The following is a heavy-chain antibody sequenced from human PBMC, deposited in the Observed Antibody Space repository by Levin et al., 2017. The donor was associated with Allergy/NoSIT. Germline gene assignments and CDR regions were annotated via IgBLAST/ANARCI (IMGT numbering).Heavy chain of an antibody. V-gene: IGHV3-30*18. CDR3: AKDIVVVPAAIRSGFDYYYYGMDV. D-gene: IGHD2-2*02. CDR2: ISYDGSNK. Sequence: GGSLRLSCAASGFTFSSYGMHWVRQAPGKGLEWVAVISYDGSNKYYADSVKGRFTISRDNSKNTLYLQMNSLRAEDTAVYYCAKDIVVVPAAIRSGFDYYYYGMDVWGQGTTVTVSS. CDR1: GFTFSSYG. J-gene: IGHJ6*02.